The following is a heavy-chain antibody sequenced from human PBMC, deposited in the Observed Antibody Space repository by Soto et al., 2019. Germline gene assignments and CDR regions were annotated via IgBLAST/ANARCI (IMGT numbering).Heavy chain of an antibody. Sequence: QVQLVESGVGVVQPGRSLRLSCAASGFTFSSYGMHWVRQAPGKGLEWVAVIWYDGSNKYYADSVKGRFTISRDNSKNTLYLQMNSLRAEDTAVYYCARDFCASGYRNYYYYGMDVWGQGTTVTVSS. V-gene: IGHV3-33*01. CDR1: GFTFSSYG. J-gene: IGHJ6*02. CDR2: IWYDGSNK. D-gene: IGHD3-22*01. CDR3: ARDFCASGYRNYYYYGMDV.